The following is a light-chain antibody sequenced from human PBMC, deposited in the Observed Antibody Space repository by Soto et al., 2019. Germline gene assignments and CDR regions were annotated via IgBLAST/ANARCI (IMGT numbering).Light chain of an antibody. Sequence: QSALTQPASVSGSPGQSITIPCTGTSSDIGGYNYVSWYQQHPGKAPKLMIYDVSNRPSGVSNRFSGSKSGDTASLTISGLQAEDEADYYCSSYTSSSTLRGIFGTGTKLTVL. CDR1: SSDIGGYNY. V-gene: IGLV2-14*01. J-gene: IGLJ1*01. CDR3: SSYTSSSTLRGI. CDR2: DVS.